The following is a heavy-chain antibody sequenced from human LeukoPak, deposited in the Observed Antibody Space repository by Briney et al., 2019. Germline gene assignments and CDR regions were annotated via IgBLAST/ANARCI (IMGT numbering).Heavy chain of an antibody. CDR1: GGSISSSNW. CDR2: IYHSGST. Sequence: PSETLSLTCAVSGGSISSSNWWSWVRQPPGKGLEWIGEIYHSGSTNYNPSLKSRVTISVDKSKNQFSLKLSSVTAADTAVYYCAREAYCGGDCYPRIRYFDYLGQGTLVTVSS. CDR3: AREAYCGGDCYPRIRYFDY. D-gene: IGHD2-21*02. J-gene: IGHJ4*02. V-gene: IGHV4-4*02.